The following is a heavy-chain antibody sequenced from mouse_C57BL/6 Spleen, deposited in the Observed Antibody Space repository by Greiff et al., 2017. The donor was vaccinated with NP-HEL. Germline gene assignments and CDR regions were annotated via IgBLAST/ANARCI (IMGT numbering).Heavy chain of an antibody. J-gene: IGHJ3*01. D-gene: IGHD1-1*01. V-gene: IGHV1-80*01. CDR2: IYPGVGDT. Sequence: VPLQQSGAELVKPGASVKISCKASCYAFSSYWMNWVKQRPGTGLEWIGQIYPGVGDTNYNGKFKGKATLTADKSSSTAYMQLSSLTSEDSAVYFCAPYYYGSSYPFAYGGQGTLVTVSA. CDR3: APYYYGSSYPFAY. CDR1: CYAFSSYW.